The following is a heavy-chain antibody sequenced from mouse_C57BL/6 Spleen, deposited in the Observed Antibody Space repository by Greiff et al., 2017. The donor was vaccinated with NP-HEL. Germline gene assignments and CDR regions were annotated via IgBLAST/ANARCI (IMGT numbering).Heavy chain of an antibody. CDR1: GYTFTDHN. CDR3: ARKEIYYGNYEAMDY. CDR2: INPNNGGT. V-gene: IGHV1-18*01. Sequence: EVQLQQSGPELVKPGASVKIPCKASGYTFTDHNMDWVKQSHGKSLEWIGDINPNNGGTIYNQKFKGKATLTVDKSSSTAYMELRSLTSEDTAVYYCARKEIYYGNYEAMDYWGQGTSVTVSS. J-gene: IGHJ4*01. D-gene: IGHD2-1*01.